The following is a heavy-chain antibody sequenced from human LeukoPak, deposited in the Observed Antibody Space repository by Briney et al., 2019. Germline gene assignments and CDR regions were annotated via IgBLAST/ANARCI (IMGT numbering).Heavy chain of an antibody. CDR3: AITRQRGYSGYEVEYYFDY. Sequence: SVKVSCKASGGTFSSYAISWVRQAPGQGLEWMGGIIPIFGTANYAQKFQGRVTITADKSTSTAYMELSSLRSEDTAVYYCAITRQRGYSGYEVEYYFDYWGQGTLVTVSS. D-gene: IGHD5-12*01. V-gene: IGHV1-69*06. CDR1: GGTFSSYA. J-gene: IGHJ4*02. CDR2: IIPIFGTA.